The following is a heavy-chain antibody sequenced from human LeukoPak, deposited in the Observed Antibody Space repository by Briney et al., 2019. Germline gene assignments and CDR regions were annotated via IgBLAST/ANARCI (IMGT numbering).Heavy chain of an antibody. CDR3: AKAQLPGFRSSWTPYPYYYSYGMGV. J-gene: IGHJ6*02. D-gene: IGHD6-13*01. CDR1: GFSLHDYA. V-gene: IGHV3-43*02. CDR2: ISGDGFTT. Sequence: PGGSLRLSCAASGFSLHDYAMHWVRQAPGKGLEWVSLISGDGFTTYYADAVRGRFTISRDNSKNSLYLKMDSLTNEDTGLYYCAKAQLPGFRSSWTPYPYYYSYGMGVWGQGTTVTVSS.